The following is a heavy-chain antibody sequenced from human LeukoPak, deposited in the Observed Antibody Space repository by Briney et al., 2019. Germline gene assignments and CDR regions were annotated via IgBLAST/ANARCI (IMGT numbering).Heavy chain of an antibody. V-gene: IGHV4-4*07. CDR1: GGSISSYY. CDR2: IYPSGGT. Sequence: SETLSLTCTVSGGSISSYYWSWIRQPAGKGLEWIGRIYPSGGTNYSPSLKSRVTISVDKSKNQFSLNLSSVTAADTAVYYCARGAAADWVFDIWGQGTMVTVSS. J-gene: IGHJ3*02. D-gene: IGHD2-2*01. CDR3: ARGAAADWVFDI.